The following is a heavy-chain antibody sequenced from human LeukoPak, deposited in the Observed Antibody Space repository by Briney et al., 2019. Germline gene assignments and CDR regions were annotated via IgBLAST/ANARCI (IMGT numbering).Heavy chain of an antibody. Sequence: SQTLSLTCTVSGGSISSGSYYWSWIRQPAGKGLEWIGRIYTSGSTNYNPSLKSRVTISVDTSKNQFSLKLNSVTAADTAVYFCARDYYGSGRFDPWGQGTLVTVSS. CDR2: IYTSGST. D-gene: IGHD3-10*01. CDR1: GGSISSGSYY. V-gene: IGHV4-61*02. CDR3: ARDYYGSGRFDP. J-gene: IGHJ5*02.